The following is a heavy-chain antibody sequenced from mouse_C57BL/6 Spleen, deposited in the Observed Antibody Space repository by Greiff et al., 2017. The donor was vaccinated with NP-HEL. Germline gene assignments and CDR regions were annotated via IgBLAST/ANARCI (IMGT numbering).Heavy chain of an antibody. CDR1: GYTFTSYW. Sequence: QVQLQQPGAELVKPGASVKLSCKASGYTFTSYWMHWVKQRPGRGLGWIGRIDPNSGGTKYNEKFKSKTTMTVDKPSSTAYKQSSSLTSEDSAVYYCARSGGYSNYVDYWGQGTTLTVSS. CDR2: IDPNSGGT. D-gene: IGHD2-5*01. V-gene: IGHV1-72*01. CDR3: ARSGGYSNYVDY. J-gene: IGHJ2*01.